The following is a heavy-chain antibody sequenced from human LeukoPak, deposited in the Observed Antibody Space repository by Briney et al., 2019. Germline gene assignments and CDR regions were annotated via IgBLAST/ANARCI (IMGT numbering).Heavy chain of an antibody. V-gene: IGHV3-33*01. J-gene: IGHJ4*02. CDR3: AREWGLIAVAGGPGY. CDR2: IWYDGHNK. Sequence: PGGALRLSCAASGFAFSKYGMHWVRQAPGKGLDWLAIIWYDGHNKYYADSVKGRFTIPRDNSQNALFLEMNELRVEDTAMYYCAREWGLIAVAGGPGYWGQGTLVTVSS. D-gene: IGHD6-19*01. CDR1: GFAFSKYG.